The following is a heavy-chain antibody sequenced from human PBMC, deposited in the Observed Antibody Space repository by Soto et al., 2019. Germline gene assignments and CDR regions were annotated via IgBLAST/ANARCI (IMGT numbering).Heavy chain of an antibody. V-gene: IGHV4-34*01. CDR1: GGSFSGYY. J-gene: IGHJ1*01. CDR3: ARGEGYYDSSGYEYFQH. D-gene: IGHD3-22*01. CDR2: INHSGST. Sequence: PSETLSLTCAVYGGSFSGYYWSWIRQPPGKGLEWIGEINHSGSTNYNPSLKSRVTISVDTSKNQFSLKLSSVTAADTAVYYCARGEGYYDSSGYEYFQHWGQGTLVTVS.